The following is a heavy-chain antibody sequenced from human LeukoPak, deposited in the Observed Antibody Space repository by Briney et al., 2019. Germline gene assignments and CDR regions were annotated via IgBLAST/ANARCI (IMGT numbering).Heavy chain of an antibody. Sequence: PGGSLRLSCAASGFTFSSYGIHWVRQAPGKGLEWVAIISYDGSNKYYADSVKGRFTISRDTSKNTLYLQMNSLRAEDTAVCYCARAGYSSGWYNGLDVWGQGTTVTVSS. J-gene: IGHJ6*02. D-gene: IGHD6-19*01. CDR1: GFTFSSYG. CDR2: ISYDGSNK. V-gene: IGHV3-30-3*01. CDR3: ARAGYSSGWYNGLDV.